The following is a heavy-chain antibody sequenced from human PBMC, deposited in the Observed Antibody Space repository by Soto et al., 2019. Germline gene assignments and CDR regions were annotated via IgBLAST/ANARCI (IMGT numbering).Heavy chain of an antibody. CDR2: ISSFSNYM. J-gene: IGHJ4*02. D-gene: IGHD6-25*01. CDR3: ASALAALSAFDS. Sequence: PGGSLRLSCAVSGFTFNSYSMNWVRQAPGKGLEWVSSISSFSNYMYYTDSVKGRFTISRDNARNSLYLQMNSLRAEDTAVYYCASALAALSAFDSWGQGTLVTVSS. CDR1: GFTFNSYS. V-gene: IGHV3-21*01.